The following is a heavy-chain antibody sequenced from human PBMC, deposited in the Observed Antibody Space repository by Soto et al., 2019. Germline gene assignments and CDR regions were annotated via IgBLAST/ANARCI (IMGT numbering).Heavy chain of an antibody. CDR1: GFTFSSYA. D-gene: IGHD3-10*01. CDR2: ISGSVGST. V-gene: IGHV3-23*01. J-gene: IGHJ4*02. CDR3: AKGIRWVGEFDY. Sequence: EVQLLESGGGLVQPGGSLRLSCAASGFTFSSYAMSWVRQAPGKGREWFSAISGSVGSTYYADSVKCRFTSSRDNSKNTLYLHMNSLSAEDTAVYFCAKGIRWVGEFDYWGQGTLVTVSS.